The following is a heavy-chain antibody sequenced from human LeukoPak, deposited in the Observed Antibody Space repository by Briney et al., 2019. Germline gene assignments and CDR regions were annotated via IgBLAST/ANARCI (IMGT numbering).Heavy chain of an antibody. CDR2: IGAYSGST. CDR1: GYTFTGYY. CDR3: AMWTSGWGASDY. D-gene: IGHD6-19*01. V-gene: IGHV1-2*02. J-gene: IGHJ4*02. Sequence: ASVKVSCKTSGYTFTGYYIHWVRQAPGQGLEWMGWIGAYSGSTNYAQKFQGRFTMTRDTSITTAYMELSRLRSDDTAVYYCAMWTSGWGASDYWGQATLVTLSS.